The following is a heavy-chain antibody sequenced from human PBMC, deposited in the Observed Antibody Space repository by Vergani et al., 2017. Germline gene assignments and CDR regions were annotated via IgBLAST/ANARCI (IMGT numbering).Heavy chain of an antibody. CDR1: GYTFTNYP. CDR3: ARGRQWRLTEYLYGMDV. V-gene: IGHV7-4-1*02. Sequence: QVQLLQSGSELKKPGASVRISCEASGYTFTNYPLIWVRQAPGQGLEFMGWINTNSGNPTYAPGFTGRFVFSLDTCVSTAYLQISGLKAEDSAVYYCARGRQWRLTEYLYGMDVWGQGTTVTVSS. J-gene: IGHJ6*02. D-gene: IGHD6-19*01. CDR2: INTNSGNP.